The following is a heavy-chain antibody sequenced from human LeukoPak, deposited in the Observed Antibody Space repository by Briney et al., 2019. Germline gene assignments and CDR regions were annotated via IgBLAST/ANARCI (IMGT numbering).Heavy chain of an antibody. CDR2: IYSTGRS. J-gene: IGHJ4*02. CDR3: ARRPPLRYFDWRGFDY. D-gene: IGHD3-9*01. V-gene: IGHV4-4*07. Sequence: PSETLSLTCTVSGGSISNYFWSWVRQPAGKGLEWIGRIYSTGRSDYNPSLKGRITMSVDTSKNQFSLKLSSVTAADTAVYYCARRPPLRYFDWRGFDYWGQGTLVTVSS. CDR1: GGSISNYF.